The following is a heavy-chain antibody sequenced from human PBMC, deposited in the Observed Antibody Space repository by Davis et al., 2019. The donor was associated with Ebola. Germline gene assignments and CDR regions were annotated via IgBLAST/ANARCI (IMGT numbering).Heavy chain of an antibody. CDR2: INHSGST. Sequence: PSETLSLTCAVYGGSFSGYYWSWIRQPPGKGLEWIGEINHSGSTNYNPSLKSRVTISVDTSKNQFSLKLSSVTAADTAVYYCARGSTYYLGSFRYWGQGTLVTVSS. V-gene: IGHV4-34*01. CDR1: GGSFSGYY. CDR3: ARGSTYYLGSFRY. D-gene: IGHD3-10*01. J-gene: IGHJ4*02.